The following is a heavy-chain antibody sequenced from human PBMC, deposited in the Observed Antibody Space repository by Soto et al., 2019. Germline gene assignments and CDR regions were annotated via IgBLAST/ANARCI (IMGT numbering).Heavy chain of an antibody. CDR1: GGSISSYY. V-gene: IGHV4-59*01. D-gene: IGHD1-26*01. CDR2: IYYSGST. J-gene: IGHJ4*02. Sequence: SETLSLTCTVSGGSISSYYWSWIRQPPGKGLEWIGYIYYSGSTNYNPSLKSRVTISVDTSKNQFSLKLSSVTAADTAVYYCARGVEGVVLFDYWGQGTLVTVSS. CDR3: ARGVEGVVLFDY.